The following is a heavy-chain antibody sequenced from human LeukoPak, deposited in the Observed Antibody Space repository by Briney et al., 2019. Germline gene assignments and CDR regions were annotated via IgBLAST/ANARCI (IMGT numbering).Heavy chain of an antibody. V-gene: IGHV4-38-2*01. D-gene: IGHD2-2*01. CDR2: IYHSGST. J-gene: IGHJ4*02. CDR1: GYSTSSGYY. Sequence: PSETLSLTCAVSGYSTSSGYYWGWIRQPPGKGLEWIGSIYHSGSTYYNPSLKSRVTVSVDTSKNQFSLKLSSVTAADTAVYYCAGGLAYCSSTSCHDYWGQGTLVTVSS. CDR3: AGGLAYCSSTSCHDY.